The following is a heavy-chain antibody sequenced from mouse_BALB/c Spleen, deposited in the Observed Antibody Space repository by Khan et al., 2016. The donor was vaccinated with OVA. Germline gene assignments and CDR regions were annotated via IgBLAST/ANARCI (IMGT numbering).Heavy chain of an antibody. CDR2: IFPGDDST. J-gene: IGHJ4*01. Sequence: QVQLQQSGTELVKPGASVKLSCKAYGYTFTNYDINWVRQRPEQGLEWIGWIFPGDDSTKYNEKFKDKATLTTDKSSSTANMQLSRLTSEDAAVYFCARRRGSMDYWGQGTSVTVSS. CDR1: GYTFTNYD. V-gene: IGHV1-85*01. CDR3: ARRRGSMDY.